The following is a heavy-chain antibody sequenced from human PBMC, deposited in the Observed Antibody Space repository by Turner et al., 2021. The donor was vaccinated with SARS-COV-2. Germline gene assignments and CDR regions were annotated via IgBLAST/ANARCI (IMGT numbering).Heavy chain of an antibody. CDR1: VYTLIELS. D-gene: IGHD2-8*01. CDR2: FDPEDGET. Sequence: QVQLVQSGAEVKTPGASGKVSCKVSVYTLIELSMHWVRQAPGKGLEWMGGFDPEDGETIYAQKFQGRVTMTEDTSTDTAYMELSSLRSEDTAVYYCATAPPYCTNGVCPNWFDPWGQGTLVTVSS. V-gene: IGHV1-24*01. J-gene: IGHJ5*02. CDR3: ATAPPYCTNGVCPNWFDP.